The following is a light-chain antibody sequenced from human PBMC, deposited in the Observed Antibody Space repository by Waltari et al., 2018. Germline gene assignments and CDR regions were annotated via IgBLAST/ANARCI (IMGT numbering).Light chain of an antibody. J-gene: IGKJ3*01. CDR3: QKYDSVPLT. Sequence: DIQMTQSPSSLSASVGDRLTITCRASQVISNYLAWYQQKPGKGPKLLIYAASTLQSGVPSRFSGSVSGTDFTLTISSLQPEDVATYYCQKYDSVPLTFGPGTKVDIK. CDR1: QVISNY. V-gene: IGKV1-27*01. CDR2: AAS.